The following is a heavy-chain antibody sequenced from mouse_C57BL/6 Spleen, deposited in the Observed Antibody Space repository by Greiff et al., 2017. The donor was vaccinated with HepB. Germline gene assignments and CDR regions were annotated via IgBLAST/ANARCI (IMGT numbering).Heavy chain of an antibody. CDR1: GYTFTDYN. V-gene: IGHV1-18*01. CDR3: ARYPSIYYDYDGDWYFDV. Sequence: VQLQQSGPELVKPGASVKIPCKASGYTFTDYNMDWVKQSHGKSLEWIGDINPNNGGTIYNQKFKGKATLTVDKSSSTAYMELRSLTSEDTAVYYCARYPSIYYDYDGDWYFDVWGTGTTVTVSS. CDR2: INPNNGGT. D-gene: IGHD2-4*01. J-gene: IGHJ1*03.